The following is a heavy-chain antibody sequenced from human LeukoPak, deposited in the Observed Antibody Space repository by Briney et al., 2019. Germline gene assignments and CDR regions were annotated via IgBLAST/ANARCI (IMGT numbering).Heavy chain of an antibody. V-gene: IGHV3-23*01. CDR2: ISASGGST. J-gene: IGHJ4*02. Sequence: GGSLRASCAASGFTFSSYAMNWVRQAPGKGLEWVSCISASGGSTYYADCVKGRFTIYRDNSNNTLYLQMSSLRAEDTAVYHCAKVASGSYYSPLDYWGQGTLVSVSS. CDR1: GFTFSSYA. D-gene: IGHD1-26*01. CDR3: AKVASGSYYSPLDY.